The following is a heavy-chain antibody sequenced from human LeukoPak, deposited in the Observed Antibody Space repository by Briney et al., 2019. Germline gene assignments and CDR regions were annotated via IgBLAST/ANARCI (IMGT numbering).Heavy chain of an antibody. CDR3: AKVNDGSGGYYTRRYYYMDV. Sequence: PPETLCLTCTVSGGSISSYYWSWIRQPAGKGLEWIGRIYTSGSTNYNPSLKSRVTISVDKSKNQFSLKLSSVTAAHPAVYFCAKVNDGSGGYYTRRYYYMDVWGKGIVIAVS. CDR1: GGSISSYY. D-gene: IGHD3-10*01. V-gene: IGHV4-4*07. J-gene: IGHJ6*03. CDR2: IYTSGST.